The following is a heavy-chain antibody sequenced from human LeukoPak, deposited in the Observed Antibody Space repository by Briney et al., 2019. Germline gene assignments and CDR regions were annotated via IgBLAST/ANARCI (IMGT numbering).Heavy chain of an antibody. D-gene: IGHD4-17*01. J-gene: IGHJ3*02. V-gene: IGHV3-74*01. CDR1: GFTFSSHW. CDR2: ITADGSAA. CDR3: AKDQAGYGDYKLDAFDI. Sequence: PGGSLRLSCAASGFTFSSHWMHWVRQAPEKGLVGVSHITADGSAAYYAASVKGRFTISRDNSKNTLYLQMNSLRAEDTAVYYCAKDQAGYGDYKLDAFDIWGQGTMVTVSS.